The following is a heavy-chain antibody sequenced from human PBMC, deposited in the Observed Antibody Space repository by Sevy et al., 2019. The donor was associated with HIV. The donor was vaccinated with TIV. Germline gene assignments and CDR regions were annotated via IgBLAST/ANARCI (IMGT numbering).Heavy chain of an antibody. V-gene: IGHV3-7*03. CDR1: GFTFSSYW. D-gene: IGHD2-2*01. CDR2: IKKEGSER. CDR3: ARDCSSSTCLWGLDV. Sequence: GGSLRLSCGGSGFTFSSYWMSWVRQAPGKGLEWVANIKKEGSERYYVDSVKGRFTISRDNAKKSLYLQMNSLRTEDTAVYYSARDCSSSTCLWGLDVWGQGTTVTVSS. J-gene: IGHJ6*02.